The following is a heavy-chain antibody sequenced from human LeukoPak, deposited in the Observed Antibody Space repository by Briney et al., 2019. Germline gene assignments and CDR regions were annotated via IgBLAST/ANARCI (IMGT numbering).Heavy chain of an antibody. CDR2: ISYDGSNK. Sequence: GGSLRLSCAASGFTFSSYGMHWVRQAPGKGLEWVAVISYDGSNKYYADSVKGRFTISRDNSKNTLCLQMNSLRAEDTAVYYCAKDRGHFDWLLDLDYWGQGTLVTVSS. CDR1: GFTFSSYG. CDR3: AKDRGHFDWLLDLDY. V-gene: IGHV3-30*18. D-gene: IGHD3-9*01. J-gene: IGHJ4*02.